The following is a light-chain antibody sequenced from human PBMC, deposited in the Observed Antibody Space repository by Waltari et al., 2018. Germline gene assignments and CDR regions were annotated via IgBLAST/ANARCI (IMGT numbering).Light chain of an antibody. J-gene: IGKJ5*01. CDR2: KAS. Sequence: DIQMTQSPPILSASVGDRVTLTCRASETISEWLAWFQQKPGKAPKGLIYKASSLESGVPLRFSVSGSGTEFTLTISSLHPDDFATYYCQQYSTYPITFGQGTRLEIK. V-gene: IGKV1-5*03. CDR1: ETISEW. CDR3: QQYSTYPIT.